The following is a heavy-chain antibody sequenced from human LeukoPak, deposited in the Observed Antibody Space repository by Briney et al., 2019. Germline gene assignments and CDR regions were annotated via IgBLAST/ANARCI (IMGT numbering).Heavy chain of an antibody. CDR2: INPNSGGT. CDR3: ARDLIPATLYYYYYYMDV. J-gene: IGHJ6*03. V-gene: IGHV1-2*02. CDR1: GYTFTGYY. D-gene: IGHD3-16*01. Sequence: ASVKVSCKASGYTFTGYYMHWVRQAPGQGLEWMGWINPNSGGTNYAQKFQGRVTMTRDTSISTAYMELSRLRSDGTAVYYCARDLIPATLYYYYYYMDVWGKGTTVTVSS.